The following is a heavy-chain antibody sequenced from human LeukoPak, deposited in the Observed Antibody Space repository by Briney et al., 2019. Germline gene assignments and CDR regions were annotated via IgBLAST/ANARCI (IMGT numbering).Heavy chain of an antibody. J-gene: IGHJ4*02. CDR2: IKSKTDGGTT. CDR1: GFTLSNAW. V-gene: IGHV3-15*01. CDR3: ATHGGFLDY. Sequence: GGSLRLSCAASGFTLSNAWMSWVRQAPGKGLEWVGRIKSKTDGGTTDYVAPVKGRFTISRDESKNTLFLQMNSLKTEDTAVYYCATHGGFLDYWGQGTLVTVSS. D-gene: IGHD2-15*01.